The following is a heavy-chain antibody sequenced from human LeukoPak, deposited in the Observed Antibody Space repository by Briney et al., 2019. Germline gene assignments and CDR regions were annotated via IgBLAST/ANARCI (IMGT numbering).Heavy chain of an antibody. CDR2: IKQDGREK. CDR3: ARVEDYDILTGFDY. V-gene: IGHV3-7*01. D-gene: IGHD3-9*01. CDR1: GFTFSSYA. Sequence: GGSLRLSCAASGFTFSSYAMNWVRQAPGKGLEWVANIKQDGREKYYVDSVKGRFTISRDNAKNSLYLQMNSLRAEDTAVYYCARVEDYDILTGFDYWGQGTLVTVSS. J-gene: IGHJ4*02.